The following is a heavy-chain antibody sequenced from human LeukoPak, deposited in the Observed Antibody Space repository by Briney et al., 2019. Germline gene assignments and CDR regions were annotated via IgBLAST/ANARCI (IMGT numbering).Heavy chain of an antibody. CDR3: ARGPLSYPGIAVTGNFDY. J-gene: IGHJ4*02. Sequence: PGGSLRLSCAASGFTFTTYAMSWVRQAPGEGLEWVSAIRGSGGSTYYADSVKGRFTISRDNSKNTLYLQMNILRAGDTAVYYCARGPLSYPGIAVTGNFDYWGQGTLVTVSS. D-gene: IGHD6-19*01. CDR2: IRGSGGST. V-gene: IGHV3-23*01. CDR1: GFTFTTYA.